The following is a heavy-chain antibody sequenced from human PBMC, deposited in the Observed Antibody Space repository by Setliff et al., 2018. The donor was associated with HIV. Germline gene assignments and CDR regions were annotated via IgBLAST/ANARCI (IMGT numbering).Heavy chain of an antibody. Sequence: SETLSLTCTVSGVSISSTNYYWGWIRQPPGKGLEWIGTIYYSGSTYYNPSLKSRVTISVDTSKNQFSLKLSSVTAADTAVYYCARLGSDYYDSSGYLYYFDYWGQGTLVTVSS. CDR2: IYYSGST. CDR1: GVSISSTNYY. D-gene: IGHD3-22*01. J-gene: IGHJ4*02. CDR3: ARLGSDYYDSSGYLYYFDY. V-gene: IGHV4-39*01.